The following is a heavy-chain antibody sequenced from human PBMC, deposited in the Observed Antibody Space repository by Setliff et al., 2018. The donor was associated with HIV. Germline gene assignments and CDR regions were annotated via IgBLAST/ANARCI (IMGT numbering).Heavy chain of an antibody. CDR2: IDPSDFYI. V-gene: IGHV5-10-1*01. CDR1: GYSFTNYW. Sequence: GESLKISCQGSGYSFTNYWINWVRQMPGKGLEWMGRIDPSDFYIKYSPSFQGHVTISADRSITTAYLQWSSLRASDTATYYCARQPRGYSYGDGVHLDYWGQGTPVTVSS. D-gene: IGHD5-18*01. J-gene: IGHJ4*02. CDR3: ARQPRGYSYGDGVHLDY.